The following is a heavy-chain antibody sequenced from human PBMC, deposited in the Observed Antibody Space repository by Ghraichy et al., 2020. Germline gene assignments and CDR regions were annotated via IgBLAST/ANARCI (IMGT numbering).Heavy chain of an antibody. D-gene: IGHD6-6*01. CDR3: ATRAIAPSRPAEWYYFDY. CDR2: LSGSGGST. V-gene: IGHV3-23*01. CDR1: GFTFKNYA. J-gene: IGHJ4*02. Sequence: LSLTCAASGFTFKNYAMSWVRQAPGKGLEWVSGLSGSGGSTYYADSVKGRFTISRDNSKNTLYLQTNSLRAEDTAVYYCATRAIAPSRPAEWYYFDYWGQGTLVTVPS.